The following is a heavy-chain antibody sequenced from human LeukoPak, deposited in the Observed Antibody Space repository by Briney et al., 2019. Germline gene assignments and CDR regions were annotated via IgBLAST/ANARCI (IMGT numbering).Heavy chain of an antibody. CDR2: INPNSGGT. CDR3: ARDRSVGATDDAFDV. J-gene: IGHJ3*01. D-gene: IGHD1-26*01. Sequence: ASVKVSCKTSGYTFTGSYMHWVRQAPGQGLEWMGWINPNSGGTNYAQGFQGRVTMTRDTSISTVYMQLSRLHYHDAAVYYCARDRSVGATDDAFDVWGPGTMVTVSS. CDR1: GYTFTGSY. V-gene: IGHV1-2*02.